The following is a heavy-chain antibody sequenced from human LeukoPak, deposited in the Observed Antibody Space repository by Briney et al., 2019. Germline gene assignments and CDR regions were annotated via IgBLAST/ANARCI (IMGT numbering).Heavy chain of an antibody. D-gene: IGHD1-20*01. CDR3: ARLGYNWPHDAFDI. CDR1: GFTFSSYS. V-gene: IGHV3-21*01. Sequence: GGSVRLSCAASGFTFSSYSMNWVRQAPGKGLEWVSSISSSSSYIYYADSVKGRFTISRDNAKNSLYLQMNSLRAEDTAVYYCARLGYNWPHDAFDIWGQGTMVTVSS. CDR2: ISSSSSYI. J-gene: IGHJ3*02.